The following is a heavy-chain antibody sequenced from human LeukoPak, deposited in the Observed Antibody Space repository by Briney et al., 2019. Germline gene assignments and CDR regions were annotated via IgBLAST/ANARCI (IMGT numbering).Heavy chain of an antibody. CDR1: GFTFSNYE. D-gene: IGHD1-14*01. CDR2: ISSSGTTI. J-gene: IGHJ3*02. V-gene: IGHV3-48*03. CDR3: ARYNAFDI. Sequence: PGGSLRLSCAASGFTFSNYEMNWVRQAPGKGLEWVSYISSSGTTIYYAGSVEGRFTISRDNAKNSLYLQMNSLRAEDKAVYYCARYNAFDIWGQGTMVTVSS.